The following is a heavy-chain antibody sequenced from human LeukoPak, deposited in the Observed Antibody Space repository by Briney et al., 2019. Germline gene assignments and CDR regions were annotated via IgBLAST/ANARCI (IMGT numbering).Heavy chain of an antibody. CDR1: GYKFTSYG. J-gene: IGHJ6*03. Sequence: ASVKVSCKASGYKFTSYGVSWVRQAPGQGLEWMGWISGYNGNTNFAQKFQGRVTMTTDTSTSTAYMELRSLRSDDTAVYYCARVVVPAAILGLDMASWRENYYYYMDVWGKGTTVTVSS. CDR2: ISGYNGNT. V-gene: IGHV1-18*01. D-gene: IGHD2-2*01. CDR3: ARVVVPAAILGLDMASWRENYYYYMDV.